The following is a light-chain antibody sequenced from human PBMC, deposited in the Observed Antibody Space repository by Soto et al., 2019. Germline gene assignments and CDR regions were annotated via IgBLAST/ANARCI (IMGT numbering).Light chain of an antibody. CDR2: GAS. CDR1: QSVRSSL. V-gene: IGKV3-20*01. Sequence: EIVLTRSPGTLSLSPGESATLSCRARQSVRSSLLAWYQQKPGQAPRLLIYGASSRASGVPDRFSGSGSGTDFTLTISRLEPEDFAVYYCQQYSSSPQTFGQGTKLEIK. CDR3: QQYSSSPQT. J-gene: IGKJ2*01.